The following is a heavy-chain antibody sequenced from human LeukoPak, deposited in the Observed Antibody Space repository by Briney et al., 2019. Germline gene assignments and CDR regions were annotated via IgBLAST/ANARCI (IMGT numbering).Heavy chain of an antibody. Sequence: SETLSLTCTVSGGSISSYYWSWIRQPPGKGLEWIGYIYYSGSTNYNPSLKSRVTISVDTSKNQFSLKLSSVIAADTAVYYCARAWRWSFDYWGQGTLVTVSS. V-gene: IGHV4-59*01. CDR1: GGSISSYY. CDR2: IYYSGST. J-gene: IGHJ4*02. CDR3: ARAWRWSFDY. D-gene: IGHD2-15*01.